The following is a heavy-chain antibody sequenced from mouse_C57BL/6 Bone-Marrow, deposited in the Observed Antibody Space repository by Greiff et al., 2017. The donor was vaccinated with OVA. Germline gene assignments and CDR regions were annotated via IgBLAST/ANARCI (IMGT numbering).Heavy chain of an antibody. D-gene: IGHD2-5*01. Sequence: VQLKQSGPELVKPGASVKISCKASGYTFTDYYMNWVKQSHGKSLEWIGDINPNNGGTSYNQKFKGKATLTVDKSSSTAYMELRSLTSEDSAVYYCAREYSNYVFDYWGQGTTLTVSS. J-gene: IGHJ2*01. CDR2: INPNNGGT. CDR1: GYTFTDYY. V-gene: IGHV1-26*01. CDR3: AREYSNYVFDY.